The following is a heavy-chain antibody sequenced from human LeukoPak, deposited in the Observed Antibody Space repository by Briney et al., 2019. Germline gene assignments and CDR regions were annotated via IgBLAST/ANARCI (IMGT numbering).Heavy chain of an antibody. Sequence: PGGSLRLSCAASGFTFSNFWIHWVRQAPRGGLVWVSRIEADGRTTNYAESVKGRFTVSRDNAKDTVSLQMNSLRVEDTAVYYCARVHSGSFFGGIGVWGQGTTVTVSS. J-gene: IGHJ6*02. V-gene: IGHV3-74*01. CDR1: GFTFSNFW. CDR3: ARVHSGSFFGGIGV. D-gene: IGHD1-26*01. CDR2: IEADGRTT.